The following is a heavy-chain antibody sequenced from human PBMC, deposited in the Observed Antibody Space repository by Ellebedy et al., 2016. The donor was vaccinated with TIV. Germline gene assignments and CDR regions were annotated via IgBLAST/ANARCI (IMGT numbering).Heavy chain of an antibody. CDR3: AREGYDILTGEPYYYYGMDV. Sequence: ASVKVSCKASGGTFSSYAISWVRQAPGQGLEWMGRIIPILGIANYAQKFQGRVTITADKSTSTAYMELSSLRSEDTAVYYCAREGYDILTGEPYYYYGMDVWGQGTTVTVSS. J-gene: IGHJ6*02. D-gene: IGHD3-9*01. V-gene: IGHV1-69*04. CDR2: IIPILGIA. CDR1: GGTFSSYA.